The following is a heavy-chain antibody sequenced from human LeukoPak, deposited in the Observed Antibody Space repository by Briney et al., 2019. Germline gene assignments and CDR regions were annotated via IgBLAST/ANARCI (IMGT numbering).Heavy chain of an antibody. CDR1: GITITNYG. CDR3: AKRGVVIRVFLVGFHKEAYYFDS. Sequence: QPGCSLRLSSAASGITITNYGMSWVRQAPGKGLEWVAGISDSGGRTNYADSVKGRFTISRDNPKNTVYLQMNSLRVEDTAVYFCAKRGVVIRVFLVGFHKEAYYFDSWGQGALVTVSS. J-gene: IGHJ4*02. V-gene: IGHV3-23*01. D-gene: IGHD3-10*01. CDR2: ISDSGGRT.